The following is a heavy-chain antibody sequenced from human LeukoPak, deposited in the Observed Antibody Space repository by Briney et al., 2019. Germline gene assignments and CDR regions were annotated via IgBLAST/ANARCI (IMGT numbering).Heavy chain of an antibody. CDR3: ARDGYNYYYYYYMDV. CDR2: INPNSGGT. V-gene: IGHV1-2*02. J-gene: IGHJ6*03. CDR1: GYTFTGYY. D-gene: IGHD5-18*01. Sequence: GASVKVSCKASGYTFTGYYMHWVRQAPGQGLEWMGWINPNSGGTNYAQKFQGRVTMTRDTSISTAYMELSRRRSDDTAVYYCARDGYNYYYYYYMDVWGKGTTVTVSS.